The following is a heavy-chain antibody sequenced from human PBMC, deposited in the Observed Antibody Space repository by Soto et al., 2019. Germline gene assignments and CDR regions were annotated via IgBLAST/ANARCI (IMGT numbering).Heavy chain of an antibody. CDR3: VRESISAKTGPY. V-gene: IGHV3-23*01. CDR2: ISGSGGST. D-gene: IGHD3-3*02. CDR1: GFTFSSYA. Sequence: GGSLRLSCAASGFTFSSYAMSWVRQAPGKGLEWVSAISGSGGSTYYADSVKGRFTISRDNSKNTLYLQMNSLRAEDTAVYYCVRESISAKTGPYWGQGTLVTVSA. J-gene: IGHJ4*02.